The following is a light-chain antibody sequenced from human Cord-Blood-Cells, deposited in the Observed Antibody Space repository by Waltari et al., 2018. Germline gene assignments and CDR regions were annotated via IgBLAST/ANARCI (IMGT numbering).Light chain of an antibody. Sequence: DIVMTQSPASLAVSLGERATINCKSSRSVLYSSNNKNYLAWYQQKPGQPPKLLIYWASTRESGVPDRFSGSGSGTDFTLTISSLQAEDVAVYYCQQYYSTLWTFGQGTKVEIK. J-gene: IGKJ1*01. V-gene: IGKV4-1*01. CDR3: QQYYSTLWT. CDR2: WAS. CDR1: RSVLYSSNNKNY.